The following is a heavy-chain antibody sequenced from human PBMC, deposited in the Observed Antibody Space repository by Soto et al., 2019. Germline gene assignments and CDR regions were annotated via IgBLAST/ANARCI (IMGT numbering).Heavy chain of an antibody. J-gene: IGHJ4*02. CDR3: VRENVGQCGPTRCLFY. CDR1: GLNFNRYW. V-gene: IGHV3-7*01. D-gene: IGHD1-26*01. CDR2: IKEDGSLK. Sequence: EVQLVESGGGLVQPGGSMRLSCVASGLNFNRYWMSWIRQAPGKGPEWVANIKEDGSLKFYVESVKGRFTISRDNAENSLYLQMSSLRVEDTAVYYGVRENVGQCGPTRCLFYWGQGTLVSVSS.